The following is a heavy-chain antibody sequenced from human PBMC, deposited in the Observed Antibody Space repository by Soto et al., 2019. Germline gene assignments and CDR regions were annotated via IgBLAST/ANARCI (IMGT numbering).Heavy chain of an antibody. CDR1: GYTFTSYD. CDR3: ARVFYDILTGYYTYYFDY. J-gene: IGHJ4*02. Sequence: ASVKVSCKASGYTFTSYDINWVRQATGQGLEWMGWMNAYNGNTNYAQKLQGRVTMTTDTSTSTAYMELRSLRSDDTAVYYCARVFYDILTGYYTYYFDYWGQGTLVTVSS. D-gene: IGHD3-9*01. V-gene: IGHV1-18*01. CDR2: MNAYNGNT.